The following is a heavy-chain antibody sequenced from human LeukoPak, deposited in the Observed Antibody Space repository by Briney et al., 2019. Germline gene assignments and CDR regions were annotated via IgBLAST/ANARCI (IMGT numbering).Heavy chain of an antibody. CDR1: GFAFSSHGM. CDR2: IYYSGST. CDR3: ARVKDAFDI. V-gene: IGHV4-39*07. Sequence: PGGSLRLSCAASGFAFSSHGMNWIRQPPGKGLEWIGSIYYSGSTYYNPSLKSRVTISVDTSKNQFSLKLSSVTAADTAVYYCARVKDAFDIWGQGTMVTVSS. J-gene: IGHJ3*02.